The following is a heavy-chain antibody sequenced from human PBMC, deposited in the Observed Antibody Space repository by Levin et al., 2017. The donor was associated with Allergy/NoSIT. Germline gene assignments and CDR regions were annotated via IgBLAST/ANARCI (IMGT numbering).Heavy chain of an antibody. CDR1: GDSVSSNSVT. CDR3: ARHPSGHDFLYYFDY. J-gene: IGHJ4*02. Sequence: SPTLSLPCAISGDSVSSNSVTWNWIRQSPSRGLEWLGRTYYRSKWYNDFAVSVKSRIAINPDTSKNQFSLQLNSVTPEDTAVYYCARHPSGHDFLYYFDYWGQGTLVTVSS. D-gene: IGHD5-12*01. V-gene: IGHV6-1*01. CDR2: TYYRSKWYN.